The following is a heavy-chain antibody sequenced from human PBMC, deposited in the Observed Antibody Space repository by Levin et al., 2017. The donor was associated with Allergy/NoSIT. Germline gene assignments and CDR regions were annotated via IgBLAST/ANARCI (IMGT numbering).Heavy chain of an antibody. CDR2: IYYSGST. Sequence: SETLSLTCTVSGGSISSYYWSWIRQPPGKGLEWIGYIYYSGSTNYNPSLKSRVTISVDTSKNQFSLKLSSVTAADTAVYYCARGGAAGRGEYYFDYWGQGTLVTVSS. V-gene: IGHV4-59*01. CDR1: GGSISSYY. CDR3: ARGGAAGRGEYYFDY. J-gene: IGHJ4*02. D-gene: IGHD6-13*01.